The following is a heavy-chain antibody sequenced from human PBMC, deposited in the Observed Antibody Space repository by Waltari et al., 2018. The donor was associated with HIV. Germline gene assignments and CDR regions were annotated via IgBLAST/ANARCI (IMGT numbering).Heavy chain of an antibody. J-gene: IGHJ4*02. V-gene: IGHV3-15*01. CDR1: GFTFSDAW. CDR3: NYGDYGY. CDR2: IKSKTDGGTT. D-gene: IGHD4-17*01. Sequence: EVHLLESGGGLIKPGGSLRLSCAASGFTFSDAWMSWVRQAPGKGLEWVGRIKSKTDGGTTEYAAPVKGRFTISRDDSKNTLYLQMNSLRTEDTGVYYCNYGDYGYWGQGTLVTVSS.